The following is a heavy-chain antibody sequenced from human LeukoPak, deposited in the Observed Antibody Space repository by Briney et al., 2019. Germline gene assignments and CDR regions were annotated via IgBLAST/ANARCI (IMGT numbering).Heavy chain of an antibody. CDR3: TKDDSHDFWSGYYRSFDY. Sequence: GGSLRLSCAASGFTFNSYAMSWVRQAPGKGLEWVSAISGSGGSTYYADSVKGRFTISRDNSKNTLYLQMNSLRAEDTAVYYCTKDDSHDFWSGYYRSFDYWGQGTLVTVSS. D-gene: IGHD3-3*01. CDR2: ISGSGGST. CDR1: GFTFNSYA. J-gene: IGHJ4*02. V-gene: IGHV3-23*01.